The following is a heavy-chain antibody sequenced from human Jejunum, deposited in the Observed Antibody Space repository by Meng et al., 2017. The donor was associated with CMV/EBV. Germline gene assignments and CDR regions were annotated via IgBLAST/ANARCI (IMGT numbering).Heavy chain of an antibody. CDR1: GFTVNTNY. J-gene: IGHJ4*02. V-gene: IGHV3-53*01. Sequence: LSCAGSGFTVNTNYISWVRQAPGKGLEWVSIIYSDHSGGATYYADSVEGRFTISRDNSKNTLYLQMNSLRADDTAVYYCARLSDSWGQGTLVTVSS. CDR3: ARLSDS. CDR2: IYSDHSGGAT.